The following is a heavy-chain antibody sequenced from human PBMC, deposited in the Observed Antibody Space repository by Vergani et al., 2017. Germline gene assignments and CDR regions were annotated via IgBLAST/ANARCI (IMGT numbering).Heavy chain of an antibody. CDR2: IYYSGST. Sequence: QVQLQESGPGLVKPSETLSLTCTVSGGSVSSGSYYWSWIRQPPGKGLEWIGYIYYSGSTNYNPSLNSRVTISVDTSKNQFSLKLSSVTAADTAVYYCARAYYDILTGYYSSGPYDYWGQGTLVTVSS. J-gene: IGHJ4*02. CDR1: GGSVSSGSYY. V-gene: IGHV4-61*01. CDR3: ARAYYDILTGYYSSGPYDY. D-gene: IGHD3-9*01.